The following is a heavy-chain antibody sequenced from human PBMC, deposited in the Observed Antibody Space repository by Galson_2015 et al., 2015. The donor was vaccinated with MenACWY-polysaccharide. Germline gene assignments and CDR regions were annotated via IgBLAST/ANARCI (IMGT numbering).Heavy chain of an antibody. CDR1: GLRISGHW. CDR2: INSDASGT. Sequence: SLRLSCAASGLRISGHWMHWVRHVPGKGLVWVSRINSDASGTSYADSVKGRFTISRDNAKNKLSLQMNSLRAEDTALYYCARKSAIAVGWGAFDIWGQGTMVTVSS. V-gene: IGHV3-74*01. D-gene: IGHD6-19*01. CDR3: ARKSAIAVGWGAFDI. J-gene: IGHJ3*02.